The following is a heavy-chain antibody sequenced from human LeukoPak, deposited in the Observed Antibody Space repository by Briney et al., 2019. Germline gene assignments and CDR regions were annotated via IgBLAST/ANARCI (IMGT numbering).Heavy chain of an antibody. CDR3: ARHPDYYGSGGLDY. V-gene: IGHV1-69*05. D-gene: IGHD3-10*01. J-gene: IGHJ4*02. CDR1: GGTFSSYA. Sequence: ASVKVSCKASGGTFSSYAISWVRQAPGQGLEWTGRIIPIFGTANYAQKFQGRVTITTDESTSTAYMELSSLRSEDTAVYYCARHPDYYGSGGLDYWGQGTLVTVSS. CDR2: IIPIFGTA.